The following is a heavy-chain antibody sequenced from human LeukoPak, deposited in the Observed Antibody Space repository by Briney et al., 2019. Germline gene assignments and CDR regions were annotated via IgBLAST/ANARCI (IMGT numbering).Heavy chain of an antibody. CDR1: GGSISSSSYY. CDR3: ARASLVAATPDY. D-gene: IGHD2-15*01. Sequence: PSETLSLTCTVSGGSISSSSYYWGWIRQPPGKGLEWIGSIYYSGSTYYNPSLKSRVTISVDTSKNQFSLKLSSVTAADTAVYYCARASLVAATPDYWGQGTLVTVSS. V-gene: IGHV4-39*01. CDR2: IYYSGST. J-gene: IGHJ4*02.